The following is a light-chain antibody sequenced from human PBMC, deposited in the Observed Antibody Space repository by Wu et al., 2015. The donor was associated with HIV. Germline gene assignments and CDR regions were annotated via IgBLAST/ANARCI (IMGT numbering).Light chain of an antibody. CDR3: QQSYSTPWT. CDR2: DAS. Sequence: DIQLTQSPSSLSASVGDRVTIICRASHNIRSDVKWFQHKLGAAPKLLIYDASSLQTGVPSRFSGSGSGTDFTLTISSLQPEDFATYYCQQSYSTPWTFGQGTKVEIK. V-gene: IGKV1-39*01. J-gene: IGKJ1*01. CDR1: HNIRSD.